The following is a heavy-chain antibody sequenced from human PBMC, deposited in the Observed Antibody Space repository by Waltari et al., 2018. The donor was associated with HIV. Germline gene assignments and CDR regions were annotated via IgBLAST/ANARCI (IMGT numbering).Heavy chain of an antibody. J-gene: IGHJ4*02. Sequence: EVELVDSGGGLVQPGGSLRLSCVASKFNFSNYWIYLVRQLPGKGLVWVSRVKGDASSTDYADSVRGRFTISRDNAKNTVYLQMNSLRAEDTALYYCTRAVFWSGFFRDYFFDYWGQGTPVTVSS. CDR1: KFNFSNYW. D-gene: IGHD3-3*01. CDR2: VKGDASST. V-gene: IGHV3-74*01. CDR3: TRAVFWSGFFRDYFFDY.